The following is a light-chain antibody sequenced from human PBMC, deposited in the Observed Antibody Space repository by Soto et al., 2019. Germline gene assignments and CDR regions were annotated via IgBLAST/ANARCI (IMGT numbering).Light chain of an antibody. J-gene: IGLJ1*01. CDR1: SGNVGSYNL. CDR2: EGN. CDR3: SSHAGSVTLYV. Sequence: QSALTQPASVSGSPGQSTTISCTGTSGNVGSYNLVSWYQQHPGKAPKLMIYEGNKRPSGVSNRFSGSKSGNTASLTISGLQAEDEADYFCSSHAGSVTLYVFGTGTKLTVL. V-gene: IGLV2-23*01.